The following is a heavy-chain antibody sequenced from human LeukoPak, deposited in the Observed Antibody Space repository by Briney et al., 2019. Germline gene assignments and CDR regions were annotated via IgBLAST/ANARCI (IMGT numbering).Heavy chain of an antibody. CDR1: GGPFSSYA. CDR2: IIPIFGIA. V-gene: IGHV1-69*04. CDR3: ARDRENCSGGSCNYYFDY. D-gene: IGHD2-15*01. J-gene: IGHJ4*02. Sequence: QVSSKASGGPFSSYAISWVRRAPGQGLEWMGRIIPIFGIANYAQKFQGRVTITADKSTSTAYMELSSLRSEDTAVYYCARDRENCSGGSCNYYFDYWGQGTLVTVSS.